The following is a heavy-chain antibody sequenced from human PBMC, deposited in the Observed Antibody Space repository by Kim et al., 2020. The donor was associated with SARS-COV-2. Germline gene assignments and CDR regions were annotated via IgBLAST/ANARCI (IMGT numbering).Heavy chain of an antibody. J-gene: IGHJ4*02. CDR1: GGTFSSYA. CDR2: IIPILGIA. CDR3: ASMYSGYDKTVDY. Sequence: SVKVSCKASGGTFSSYAISWVRQAPGQGLEWMGRIIPILGIANYAQKFQGRVTITADKSTSTAYMELSSLRSEDTAVYYCASMYSGYDKTVDYWGQGTLVTVSS. V-gene: IGHV1-69*04. D-gene: IGHD5-12*01.